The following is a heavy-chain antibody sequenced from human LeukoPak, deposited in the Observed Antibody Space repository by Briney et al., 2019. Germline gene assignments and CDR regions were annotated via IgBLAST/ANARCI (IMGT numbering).Heavy chain of an antibody. CDR1: GFTFSSYA. CDR3: ANAPITILGYYYGMDV. V-gene: IGHV3-30-3*01. CDR2: ISYDGSNK. J-gene: IGHJ6*02. Sequence: GGSLRLSCAASGFTFSSYAMHWVRQAPGKGLEWVAVISYDGSNKYCADSVKGRFTISRDNSKNTLYLQMNSLRAEDTAVYYCANAPITILGYYYGMDVWGQGTTVTVSS. D-gene: IGHD3-3*01.